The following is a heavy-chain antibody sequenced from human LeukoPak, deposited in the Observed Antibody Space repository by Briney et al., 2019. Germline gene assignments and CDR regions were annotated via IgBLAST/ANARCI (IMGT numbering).Heavy chain of an antibody. J-gene: IGHJ4*02. D-gene: IGHD3-10*01. V-gene: IGHV4-34*01. Sequence: PSETLSLTCAVYGGSFSGYYWSWIRQPPGKGLEWIGEINHSGSTNYNPSLKCRVTISVDTSKNQFSLKLSSVTAADTAVYYCARRPHSYYYGSGSYYYFDYWGQGTLVTVSS. CDR2: INHSGST. CDR3: ARRPHSYYYGSGSYYYFDY. CDR1: GGSFSGYY.